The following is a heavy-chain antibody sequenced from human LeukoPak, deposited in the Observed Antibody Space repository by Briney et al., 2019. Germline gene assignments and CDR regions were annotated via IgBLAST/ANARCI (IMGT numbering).Heavy chain of an antibody. J-gene: IGHJ4*02. Sequence: SETLSLTCTVSGGSISSYYWSRIRQPPGKGLEWIGYIYTSGSTNYNPSLKSRVTISVDTSKNQFSLKLSSVTAADTAVYYCARQGGSYADFDYWGQGTLVTVSS. CDR3: ARQGGSYADFDY. CDR2: IYTSGST. CDR1: GGSISSYY. D-gene: IGHD1-26*01. V-gene: IGHV4-4*09.